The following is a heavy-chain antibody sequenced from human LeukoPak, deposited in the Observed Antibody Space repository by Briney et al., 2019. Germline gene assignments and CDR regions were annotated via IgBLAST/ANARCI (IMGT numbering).Heavy chain of an antibody. Sequence: PGGSLRLSCAASGFTVSSNYMSWVRQAPGKGLEWVSVIYSGGSTYYADSVKGRFTISRDNSKNTLYLQMNSLRAEDTAVYYCARFSGDYEPSFDYWGQGTLVTVSS. V-gene: IGHV3-53*01. CDR1: GFTVSSNY. CDR3: ARFSGDYEPSFDY. CDR2: IYSGGST. J-gene: IGHJ4*02. D-gene: IGHD4-17*01.